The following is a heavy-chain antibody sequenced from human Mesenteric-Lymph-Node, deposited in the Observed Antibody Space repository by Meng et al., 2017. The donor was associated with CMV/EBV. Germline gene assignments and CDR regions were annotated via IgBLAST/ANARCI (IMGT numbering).Heavy chain of an antibody. V-gene: IGHV3-30-3*01. Sequence: GGSLRLSCAASGFTFSSYAMHWVRQAPGKGLEWVAVISYDGSNKYYADSVKGRFTISRDNSKNTLYLQMNSLRAEDTAVYYCAREVRAIPQWELLRPFDYWGQGTLVTVSS. J-gene: IGHJ4*02. CDR1: GFTFSSYA. D-gene: IGHD1-26*01. CDR2: ISYDGSNK. CDR3: AREVRAIPQWELLRPFDY.